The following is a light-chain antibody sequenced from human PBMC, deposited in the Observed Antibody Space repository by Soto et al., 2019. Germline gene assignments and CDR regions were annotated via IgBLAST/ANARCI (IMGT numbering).Light chain of an antibody. V-gene: IGKV1-5*01. Sequence: DIQMTHSPSTLPASVGDSVTITFRASQSISNWLAWYQQKPGKAPKLLIYDASTLESGVPSRFSGSGSGTEFTLTISSLQADDAATYYCQQYNSYLPWTFGQGTKVDI. CDR2: DAS. J-gene: IGKJ1*01. CDR3: QQYNSYLPWT. CDR1: QSISNW.